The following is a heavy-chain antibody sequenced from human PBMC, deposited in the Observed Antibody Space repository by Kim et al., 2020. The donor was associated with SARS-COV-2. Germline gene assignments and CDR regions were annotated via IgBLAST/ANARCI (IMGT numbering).Heavy chain of an antibody. V-gene: IGHV4-59*01. Sequence: SETLSLTCTVSGGSISSYYWSWIRQPPGKGLEWIGYIYYSGSTNYNPSLKSRVTISVDTSKNQFSLKLSSVTAADTAVYYCARAADFWSGYLCYWGQGTL. CDR3: ARAADFWSGYLCY. J-gene: IGHJ4*02. CDR1: GGSISSYY. CDR2: IYYSGST. D-gene: IGHD3-3*01.